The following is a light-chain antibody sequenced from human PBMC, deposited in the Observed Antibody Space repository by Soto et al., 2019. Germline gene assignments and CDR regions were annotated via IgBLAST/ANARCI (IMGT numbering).Light chain of an antibody. CDR1: QSVYSY. CDR2: GAS. J-gene: IGKJ5*01. CDR3: HQYNNWPPT. V-gene: IGKV3-15*01. Sequence: EIVMTQSPVNLSMSPGERATLSCRASQSVYSYLAWYQQKPGQAPRLLISGASTRATGIPARFSGSGSGTEFTLTISSLQSEDFAFYYCHQYNNWPPTFGQGTRLEI.